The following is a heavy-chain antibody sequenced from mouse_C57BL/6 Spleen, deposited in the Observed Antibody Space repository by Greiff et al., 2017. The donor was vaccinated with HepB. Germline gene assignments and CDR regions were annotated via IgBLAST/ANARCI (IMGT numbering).Heavy chain of an antibody. J-gene: IGHJ4*01. CDR3: ARKRSDYAMDY. CDR1: GYAFTNYL. V-gene: IGHV1-54*01. Sequence: QVQLQQSGAELVRPGTSVKVSCKASGYAFTNYLIEWVKQRPGQGLEWIGVINPGSGGTNYNEKFKGKATLTADKSSSTAYMQLSSLTSEDSAVYICARKRSDYAMDYWGQGTSVTVSS. CDR2: INPGSGGT. D-gene: IGHD3-1*01.